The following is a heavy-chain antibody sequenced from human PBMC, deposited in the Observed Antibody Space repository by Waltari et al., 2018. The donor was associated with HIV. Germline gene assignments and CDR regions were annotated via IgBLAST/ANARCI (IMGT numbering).Heavy chain of an antibody. CDR3: ARGGCSGRTCYSKSFDL. J-gene: IGHJ3*01. CDR1: GGGFSSYT. CDR2: IIPKFGAT. Sequence: QVQLVQSGAEMKMPESSVKVSCKASGGGFSSYTISCVRQAPGQGLEWMGGIIPKFGATNYAQKFQGRVTISADESTSTVYLELTSLRPDDTAVFYCARGGCSGRTCYSKSFDLWGQGTRVTVSS. D-gene: IGHD2-15*01. V-gene: IGHV1-69*01.